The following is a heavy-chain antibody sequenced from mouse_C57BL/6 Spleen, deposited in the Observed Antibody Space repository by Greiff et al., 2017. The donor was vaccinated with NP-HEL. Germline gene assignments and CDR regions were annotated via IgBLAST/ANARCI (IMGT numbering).Heavy chain of an antibody. D-gene: IGHD4-1*01. J-gene: IGHJ3*01. CDR3: ARGLTGFSWFAY. Sequence: QVQLKESGAELMKPGASVKLSCKATGYTFTGYWIEWVKQRPGHGLEWIGEILPGSGSTNYNEKFKGKATFTADTSSNTAYMQLSSLTTEDSAIDYCARGLTGFSWFAYWGQGTLVTVSA. CDR1: GYTFTGYW. V-gene: IGHV1-9*01. CDR2: ILPGSGST.